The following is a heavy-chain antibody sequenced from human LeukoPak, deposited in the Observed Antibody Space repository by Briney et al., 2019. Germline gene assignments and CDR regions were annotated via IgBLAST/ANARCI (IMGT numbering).Heavy chain of an antibody. V-gene: IGHV3-11*01. J-gene: IGHJ5*02. CDR2: ISSSGSTI. CDR3: ARDLSYCSSTSCYGGWFDP. D-gene: IGHD2-2*01. Sequence: KAGGSLRLSCAASGFTFSDYYMSWIRQAPGKGLEGVSYISSSGSTIYYADSVKGRFTISRDNAKNSLYLQMNSLRAEDTAVYYCARDLSYCSSTSCYGGWFDPWGQGTLVTVSS. CDR1: GFTFSDYY.